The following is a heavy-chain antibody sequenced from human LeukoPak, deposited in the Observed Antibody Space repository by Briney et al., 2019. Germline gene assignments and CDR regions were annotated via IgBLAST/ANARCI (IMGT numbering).Heavy chain of an antibody. D-gene: IGHD3-10*01. V-gene: IGHV4-61*02. CDR2: IYTSGST. J-gene: IGHJ6*03. CDR1: GGSISSGSDY. Sequence: SQTLSLTCTVSGGSISSGSDYWSWIRQPAGKGLEWIGRIYTSGSTNYNPSLESRVTISVDTSKNQFSLKLSSVTAADTAMYYCAREGRDYYYYYIYVWGKGTTVTVSS. CDR3: AREGRDYYYYYIYV.